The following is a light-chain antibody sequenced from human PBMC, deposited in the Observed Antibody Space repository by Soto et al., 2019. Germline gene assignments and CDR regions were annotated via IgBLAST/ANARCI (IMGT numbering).Light chain of an antibody. CDR1: SSDVGGYNY. V-gene: IGLV2-14*01. CDR2: DVS. CDR3: TSYVGNDIWV. J-gene: IGLJ3*02. Sequence: QSALTQPASVSGSPGQSITISCTGTSSDVGGYNYVSWYQQHPGKAPKLMIYDVSNRPSGVSNRFSGSKSGNTASLTISGLQAEDEADYYCTSYVGNDIWVFGGGTKVTVL.